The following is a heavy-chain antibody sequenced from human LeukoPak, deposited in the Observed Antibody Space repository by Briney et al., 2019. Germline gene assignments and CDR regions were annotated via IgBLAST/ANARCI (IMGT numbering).Heavy chain of an antibody. J-gene: IGHJ6*02. CDR2: ISAYNGNT. Sequence: ASVKVSCKASGYTFTSYGISWVRQAPGQGLEWMGWISAYNGNTNYAQKLQGRVTMTTDTSTSTAYMELRSLRSDDTAVYYCARNLRYSSSWYGPYYYYGMDVWGQGTTVTVSS. CDR1: GYTFTSYG. V-gene: IGHV1-18*01. D-gene: IGHD6-13*01. CDR3: ARNLRYSSSWYGPYYYYGMDV.